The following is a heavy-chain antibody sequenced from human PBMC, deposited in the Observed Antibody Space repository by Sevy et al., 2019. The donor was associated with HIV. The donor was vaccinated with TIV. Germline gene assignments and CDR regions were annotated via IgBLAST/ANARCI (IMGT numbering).Heavy chain of an antibody. V-gene: IGHV4-31*03. CDR1: GGSISSGGYY. CDR3: ARGVLYYYDSSGYPQIDP. J-gene: IGHJ5*02. D-gene: IGHD3-22*01. Sequence: SETLSLTCTVSGGSISSGGYYWSWIRQHPGKGLEWIGYIYYSGSTYYNPSLKSRVTISVDTSKNQFSLKLSSVTAADTAVYYCARGVLYYYDSSGYPQIDPSGQGTLVTVSS. CDR2: IYYSGST.